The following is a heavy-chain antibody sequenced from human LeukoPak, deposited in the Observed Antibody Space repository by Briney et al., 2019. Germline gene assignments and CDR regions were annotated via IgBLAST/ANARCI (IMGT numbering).Heavy chain of an antibody. CDR1: GFTFSSYG. J-gene: IGHJ4*02. CDR3: ARDPSSGWYRTFDY. D-gene: IGHD6-19*01. Sequence: GGSLRLSCAASGFTFSSYGMHWVRQAPGKGLEWVAVISYDGSNKYYADSVKGRFTISRDNSKNTLYLQMNSLRAEDTAVYYCARDPSSGWYRTFDYWGQGTLVTVSS. V-gene: IGHV3-30*03. CDR2: ISYDGSNK.